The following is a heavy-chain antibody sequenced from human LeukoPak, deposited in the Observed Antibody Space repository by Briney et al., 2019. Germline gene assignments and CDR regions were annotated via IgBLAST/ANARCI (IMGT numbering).Heavy chain of an antibody. CDR3: AGDPIVVVPRYYFDY. CDR1: GGTFSSYA. J-gene: IGHJ4*02. V-gene: IGHV1-69*13. CDR2: IIPILGTA. Sequence: GASVKVSCKASGGTFSSYAISWVRQAPGQGLEWMGGIIPILGTANYAQKFQGRVTITADESSSTAYMELSSLRSEDTAVYYCAGDPIVVVPRYYFDYWGQGTLVTVSS. D-gene: IGHD2-2*01.